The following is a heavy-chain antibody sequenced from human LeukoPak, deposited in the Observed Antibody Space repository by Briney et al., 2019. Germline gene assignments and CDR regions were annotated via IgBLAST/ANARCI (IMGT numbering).Heavy chain of an antibody. Sequence: PGGSLRLSCAASRFTFSNYAMTCVRQAPGQGLEWVSAISGSGGRTYYADSLKGRFTISRDNSKNTLYLQMNSLRAEDTAVYYCAKDHEGGSGSYNYYYGMDVWGQGTTVTVSS. D-gene: IGHD3-10*01. CDR1: RFTFSNYA. CDR2: ISGSGGRT. V-gene: IGHV3-23*01. J-gene: IGHJ6*02. CDR3: AKDHEGGSGSYNYYYGMDV.